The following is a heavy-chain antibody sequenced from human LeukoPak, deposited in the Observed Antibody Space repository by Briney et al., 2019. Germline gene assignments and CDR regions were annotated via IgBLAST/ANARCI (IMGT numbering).Heavy chain of an antibody. Sequence: SETLSLTCTVSGGSISSYYWSWIRQPPGKGLEWIGYIYYSGSTNYNPSLKSRVTISVDTSKNQFSLKLSSVTAADTAVYYCAREVVPAGDAFDIWGQGTMVTVSS. D-gene: IGHD2-2*01. V-gene: IGHV4-59*01. CDR2: IYYSGST. J-gene: IGHJ3*02. CDR3: AREVVPAGDAFDI. CDR1: GGSISSYY.